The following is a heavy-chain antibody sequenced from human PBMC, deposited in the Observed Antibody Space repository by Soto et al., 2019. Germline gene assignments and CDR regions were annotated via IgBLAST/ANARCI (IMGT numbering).Heavy chain of an antibody. D-gene: IGHD3-10*01. CDR2: IHHIGTT. CDR3: AIVGAARRVGDVYGLDV. V-gene: IGHV4-34*01. J-gene: IGHJ6*02. CDR1: GGSFRGNY. Sequence: QVQLQQWGAGLLKPSETLSLTCAVYGGSFRGNYWTWIRQPPEQGLEWIGEIHHIGTTNYNPSLMSRVTISVDTSTNQFSLNMTAVTAAETAVYYCAIVGAARRVGDVYGLDVWGQGTTVT.